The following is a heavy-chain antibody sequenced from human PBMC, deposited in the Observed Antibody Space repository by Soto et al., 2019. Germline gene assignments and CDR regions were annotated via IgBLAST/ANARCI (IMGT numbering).Heavy chain of an antibody. Sequence: GESLKISFKGSGYSFTTYWIAWVLQMPGKGLEWVGIIYPGDSDTRYSPSFEGHVTISVDKSISTAFLQWNSLKASDNAIYYCARHSTSAPKDYWGQGTLVTVSS. J-gene: IGHJ4*01. CDR3: ARHSTSAPKDY. CDR1: GYSFTTYW. CDR2: IYPGDSDT. V-gene: IGHV5-51*01. D-gene: IGHD3-10*01.